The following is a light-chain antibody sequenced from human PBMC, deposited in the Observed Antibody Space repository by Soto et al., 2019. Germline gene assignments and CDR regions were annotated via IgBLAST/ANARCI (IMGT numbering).Light chain of an antibody. J-gene: IGLJ3*02. Sequence: QSVLTQPRSVSGSPGQSVTISCSGTSSDVGNYKYVSWYQQHPGKAPKVVIYDVNKRPSGVPVRFSGSKSDNTASLTISGLQAEDEAEYYCCSYAGSFSLLFGGGTKLTVL. CDR1: SSDVGNYKY. CDR2: DVN. V-gene: IGLV2-11*01. CDR3: CSYAGSFSLL.